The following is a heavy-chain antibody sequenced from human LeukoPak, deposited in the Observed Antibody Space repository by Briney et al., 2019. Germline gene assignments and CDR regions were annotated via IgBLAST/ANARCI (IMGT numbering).Heavy chain of an antibody. V-gene: IGHV1-18*01. CDR1: GYTFTSYG. CDR2: ISAYNGNT. D-gene: IGHD5-18*01. J-gene: IGHJ6*02. Sequence: ASVKVSCKASGYTFTSYGISWVRQAPGQGLEWMGWISAYNGNTNYAQKLQGRVTMTTDTSTSTAYMELRSLRSDDTAVYYCARYSYGPNPFYYYYGMDVWGQGTTVTVSS. CDR3: ARYSYGPNPFYYYYGMDV.